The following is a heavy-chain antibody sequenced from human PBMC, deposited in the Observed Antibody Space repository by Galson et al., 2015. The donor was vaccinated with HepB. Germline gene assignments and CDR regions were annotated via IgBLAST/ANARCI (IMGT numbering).Heavy chain of an antibody. CDR3: ARVADFEYGDHSHFDL. J-gene: IGHJ4*02. CDR2: ISHSTLYT. D-gene: IGHD4-17*01. CDR1: GFTFSSYA. Sequence: SLRLSCAVSGFTFSSYAMHWVRQAPGKGLEWVSYISHSTLYTNYADSVKGRITISRDNARNSLYLQLNSLRAEDTAVYYCARVADFEYGDHSHFDLWGQGTLVPLPS. V-gene: IGHV3-21*05.